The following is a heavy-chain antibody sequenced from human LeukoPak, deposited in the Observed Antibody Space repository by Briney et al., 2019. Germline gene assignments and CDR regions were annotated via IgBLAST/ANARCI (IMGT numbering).Heavy chain of an antibody. V-gene: IGHV3-23*01. CDR1: GFTFSSYA. Sequence: GGPLRLSCAASGFTFSSYAMSWVRQAPGKGLEWVSAISGSGGSTYYADSVKGRFTISRDNSKNTLYLQMNSLRAEDTAIYYCAKSSRSMISSPFDYWGQGTLVTVSS. D-gene: IGHD2-2*01. CDR3: AKSSRSMISSPFDY. J-gene: IGHJ4*02. CDR2: ISGSGGST.